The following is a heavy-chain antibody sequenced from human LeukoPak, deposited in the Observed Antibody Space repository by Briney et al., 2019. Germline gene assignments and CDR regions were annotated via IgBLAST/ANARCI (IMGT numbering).Heavy chain of an antibody. D-gene: IGHD2-2*02. CDR3: ARAPDCSSTSCYKHFDY. J-gene: IGHJ4*02. V-gene: IGHV3-48*01. CDR2: ISSSSSTI. CDR1: GFTFSSYS. Sequence: GGSLRLSCAASGFTFSSYSMNWVRQAPGKGLEWVSYISSSSSTIYYADSVKGRFTISRDNAKNSLYLQMNSLRAEDTAVYYCARAPDCSSTSCYKHFDYWGQGTLVTVSS.